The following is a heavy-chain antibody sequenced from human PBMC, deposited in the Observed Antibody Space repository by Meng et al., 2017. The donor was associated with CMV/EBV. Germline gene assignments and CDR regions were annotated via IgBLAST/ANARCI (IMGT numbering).Heavy chain of an antibody. CDR1: GGSFSGYY. J-gene: IGHJ4*02. V-gene: IGHV4-34*01. CDR3: ARAALAAAGTGCDY. CDR2: INHNGST. Sequence: SETLSLTCAVYGGSFSGYYWSWIRQPPGKGLEWIGEINHNGSTNYNPSLKSRVTISVDTSKNQFSLKLSSVTAADTAVYYCARAALAAAGTGCDYWGQGTLVTVSS. D-gene: IGHD6-13*01.